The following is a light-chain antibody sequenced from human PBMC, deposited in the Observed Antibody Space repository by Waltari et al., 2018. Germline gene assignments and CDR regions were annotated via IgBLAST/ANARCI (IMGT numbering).Light chain of an antibody. Sequence: SYELTQPLSVSVALGQTARISCGGTNLGTKNVHWYQQKPGQAPVLVLHSDYNRPSGIPERFSGSNSGNTATLTISGAQAGDEADYFCQVWDSSTDVVFGGGTKLTVL. CDR2: SDY. J-gene: IGLJ2*01. V-gene: IGLV3-9*01. CDR1: NLGTKN. CDR3: QVWDSSTDVV.